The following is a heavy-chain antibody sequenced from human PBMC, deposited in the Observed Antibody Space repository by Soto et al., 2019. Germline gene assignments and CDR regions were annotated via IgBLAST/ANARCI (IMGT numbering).Heavy chain of an antibody. V-gene: IGHV4-59*01. CDR2: IYHSGST. CDR1: GGYISSYY. CDR3: ARAFGSTMPSLF. D-gene: IGHD2-2*01. J-gene: IGHJ4*02. Sequence: PSETLSLTCTVSGGYISSYYWTWIRQPPGKGLEWIGYIYHSGSTNYNPSLKSRVTMSIDTSKNQFSLKLSSVTAADTAVYYCARAFGSTMPSLFWGQGTLVTVSS.